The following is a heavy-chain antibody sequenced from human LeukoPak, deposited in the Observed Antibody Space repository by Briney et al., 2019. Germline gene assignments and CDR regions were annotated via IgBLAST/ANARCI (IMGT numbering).Heavy chain of an antibody. J-gene: IGHJ4*02. CDR1: GFTFSSYG. V-gene: IGHV3-30*03. D-gene: IGHD2-21*02. CDR3: ASSLLANAGVTATPYYFDY. CDR2: ISYDGSNK. Sequence: QPGRSLRLSCAASGFTFSSYGMHWVRQAPGKGLEWVAVISYDGSNKYYADSVKGRFTISRDNSKNTLYLQMNSLRAEDTAVYYCASSLLANAGVTATPYYFDYWGQGTLVTVSS.